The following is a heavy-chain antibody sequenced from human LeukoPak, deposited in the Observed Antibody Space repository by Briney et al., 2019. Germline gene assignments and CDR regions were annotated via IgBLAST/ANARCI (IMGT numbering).Heavy chain of an antibody. CDR2: IYTSGST. Sequence: SETLSLTCTVSGGSISSYYRSWIRQPAGKGLEWIGRIYTSGSTNYNPSLKSRVTMSVDTSKNQFSLKLSSVTAADTAVYYCARGGQDYYDSSGYYGPGDYWGQGTLVTVSS. V-gene: IGHV4-4*07. CDR3: ARGGQDYYDSSGYYGPGDY. CDR1: GGSISSYY. J-gene: IGHJ4*02. D-gene: IGHD3-22*01.